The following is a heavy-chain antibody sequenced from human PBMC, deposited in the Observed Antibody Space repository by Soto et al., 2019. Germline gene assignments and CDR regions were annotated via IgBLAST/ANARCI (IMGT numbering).Heavy chain of an antibody. V-gene: IGHV1-2*04. D-gene: IGHD2-21*02. J-gene: IGHJ4*02. CDR3: ARESVALTKDFDY. Sequence: QVQLLQSGAEVKKPGASVKVSCKASGYTFIDYYMHWVRQAPGQGPEWMGCINPKGGGTKYAQKFQDWVTMTWDTSISTAYMELNRLRSEDTAVSSCARESVALTKDFDYWGQGTLVTVSS. CDR2: INPKGGGT. CDR1: GYTFIDYY.